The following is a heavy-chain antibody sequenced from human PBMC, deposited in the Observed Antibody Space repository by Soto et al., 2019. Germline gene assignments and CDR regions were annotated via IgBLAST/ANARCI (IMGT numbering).Heavy chain of an antibody. CDR3: TTVDPRTMVRGVPYYYYGMDV. V-gene: IGHV3-15*07. CDR2: IKSKTDGGTT. Sequence: GGSLRLSCAASGFTFSNAWMNWVRQAPGKGLEWVGRIKSKTDGGTTDYAAPVKGRFTSSRDDSKNTLYLQMNSLKTEDTAVYYCTTVDPRTMVRGVPYYYYGMDVWGQGTTVTVSS. CDR1: GFTFSNAW. J-gene: IGHJ6*02. D-gene: IGHD3-10*01.